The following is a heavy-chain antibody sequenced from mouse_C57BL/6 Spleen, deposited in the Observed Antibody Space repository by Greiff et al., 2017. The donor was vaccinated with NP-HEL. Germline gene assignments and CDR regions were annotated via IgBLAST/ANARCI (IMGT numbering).Heavy chain of an antibody. CDR3: ARRDYDYDEGRFAY. CDR1: GYTFTSYW. CDR2: IDPSDSYT. D-gene: IGHD2-4*01. J-gene: IGHJ3*01. V-gene: IGHV1-69*01. Sequence: QVHVKQPGAELVMPGASVKLSCKASGYTFTSYWMHWVKQRPGQGLEWIGEIDPSDSYTNYNQKFKGKSTLTVDKSSSTAYMQLSSLTSEDSAVYYCARRDYDYDEGRFAYWGQGTLVTVSA.